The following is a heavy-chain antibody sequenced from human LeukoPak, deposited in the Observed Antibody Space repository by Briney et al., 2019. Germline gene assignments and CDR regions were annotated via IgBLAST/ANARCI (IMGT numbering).Heavy chain of an antibody. CDR3: AGGGITMVRGAPYNWFDP. J-gene: IGHJ5*02. CDR2: IIPIFGTA. V-gene: IGHV1-69*06. CDR1: GGTFSSYA. Sequence: ASVKVSCKASGGTFSSYAISWVRQAPGQGLEWMGGIIPIFGTANYAQKFQGRVTITADKSTSTAYMELSSLRSEDTAVYYCAGGGITMVRGAPYNWFDPWGQGTLATVSS. D-gene: IGHD3-10*01.